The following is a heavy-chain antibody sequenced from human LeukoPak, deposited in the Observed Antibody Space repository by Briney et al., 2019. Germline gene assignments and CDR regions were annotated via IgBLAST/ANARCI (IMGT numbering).Heavy chain of an antibody. V-gene: IGHV1-69*05. CDR1: GGTFSSYA. Sequence: SVKVSCKASGGTFSSYAISWVRQAPGQGLEWMGGIIPIFGTANYAQEFQGRVTITTDESTSTAYMELSSLRSEDTAVYYCARDKGPPYCSGGSCYPGATYFDYWGQGTLVTVSS. CDR2: IIPIFGTA. CDR3: ARDKGPPYCSGGSCYPGATYFDY. J-gene: IGHJ4*02. D-gene: IGHD2-15*01.